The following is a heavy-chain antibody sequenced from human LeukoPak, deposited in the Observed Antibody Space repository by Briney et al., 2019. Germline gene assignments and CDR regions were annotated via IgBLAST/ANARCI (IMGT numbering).Heavy chain of an antibody. J-gene: IGHJ4*02. CDR3: ARGEKVGLPL. CDR1: GYTFTIYG. V-gene: IGHV1-2*02. Sequence: VASVKVSCKASGYTFTIYGISWVRQAPGQGLEWMGWINPNSGGTNYAQKFQGRVTMTRDTSISTAYMELSRLRSDDTGVYYCARGEKVGLPLWGQGTLVTVSS. D-gene: IGHD1-26*01. CDR2: INPNSGGT.